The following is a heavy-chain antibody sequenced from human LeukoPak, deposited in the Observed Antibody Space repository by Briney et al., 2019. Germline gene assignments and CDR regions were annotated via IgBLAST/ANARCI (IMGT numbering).Heavy chain of an antibody. CDR3: ARVVVVPAALNWLDP. D-gene: IGHD2-2*01. CDR2: INTNTGNP. CDR1: GYTFTSYA. Sequence: GASVKVSCKASGYTFTSYAMNWVRQAPGQGLEWMGWINTNTGNPTYAQGFTGRFVFSLDTSVSTAYLQISSLKAEDTAAYYCARVVVVPAALNWLDPWGQGTLVTVSS. V-gene: IGHV7-4-1*02. J-gene: IGHJ5*02.